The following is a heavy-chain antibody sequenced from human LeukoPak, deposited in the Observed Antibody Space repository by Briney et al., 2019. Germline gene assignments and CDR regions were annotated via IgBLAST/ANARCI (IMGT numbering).Heavy chain of an antibody. CDR3: AREIGPIQLHLWGSAFDY. Sequence: ASVKVSCKASGYTFNTYGITWVRQAPGQGLEWMGIINPSGGSRSHAQKFQGRLTVTRDTSTSTVYMELSSLRSEDTAVYYCAREIGPIQLHLWGSAFDYWGQGTLVTVSS. D-gene: IGHD5-18*01. CDR2: INPSGGSR. CDR1: GYTFNTYG. J-gene: IGHJ4*02. V-gene: IGHV1-46*02.